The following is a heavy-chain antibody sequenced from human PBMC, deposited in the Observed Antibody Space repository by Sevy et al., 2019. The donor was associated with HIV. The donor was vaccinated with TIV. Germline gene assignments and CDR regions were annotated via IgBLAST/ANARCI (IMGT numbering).Heavy chain of an antibody. Sequence: GGSLRLSCRASGFTLSHRALHWVRQTPGMGLEWIASISYNGDDKVYADSVEGRFTIQRDNSENTLYLQMTSLRTEDTGVYFCARDRGAPPTANLYHLDHWGLGTLVTVSS. J-gene: IGHJ4*02. D-gene: IGHD2-2*01. CDR3: ARDRGAPPTANLYHLDH. CDR1: GFTLSHRA. CDR2: ISYNGDDK. V-gene: IGHV3-30-3*01.